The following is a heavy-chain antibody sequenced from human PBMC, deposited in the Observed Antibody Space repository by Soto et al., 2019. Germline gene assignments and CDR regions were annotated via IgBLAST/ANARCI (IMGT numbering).Heavy chain of an antibody. CDR1: GFRLYNYA. D-gene: IGHD6-19*01. J-gene: IGHJ4*02. V-gene: IGHV3-23*01. CDR2: IMNVGGNT. Sequence: EVQLLESGGALVQPGGSLRLSCVASGFRLYNYAMTWVRQAPGKGLEWVSSIMNVGGNTYYADSVKRRFTISRVDSKNTLYLQMNGLRVEDTAVYYCARGGWSSVDFWGQGTLVTVSS. CDR3: ARGGWSSVDF.